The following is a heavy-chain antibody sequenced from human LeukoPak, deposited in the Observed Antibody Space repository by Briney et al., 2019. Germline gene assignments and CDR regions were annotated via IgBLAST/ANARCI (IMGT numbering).Heavy chain of an antibody. V-gene: IGHV3-21*01. Sequence: GGSLRLSCAASGFTFSSYCMNWVRQAPGKGLEWVSSISSSSSYIYYADSVKGRFTISRDNAKNSLYLQMNSLRAEDTAVYYCARALDRGGATSYFDYWGQGTLVTVSS. CDR2: ISSSSSYI. CDR1: GFTFSSYC. CDR3: ARALDRGGATSYFDY. J-gene: IGHJ4*02. D-gene: IGHD1-26*01.